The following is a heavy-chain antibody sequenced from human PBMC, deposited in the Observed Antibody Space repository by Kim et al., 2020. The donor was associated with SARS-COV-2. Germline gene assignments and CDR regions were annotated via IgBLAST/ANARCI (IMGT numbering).Heavy chain of an antibody. D-gene: IGHD3-10*01. Sequence: AASRKGHFTISRENSKKTIYLQMNRLRVEDTAVYYCARAVLWFGELSPDYWGQGTLVTVSS. J-gene: IGHJ4*02. V-gene: IGHV3-33*01. CDR3: ARAVLWFGELSPDY.